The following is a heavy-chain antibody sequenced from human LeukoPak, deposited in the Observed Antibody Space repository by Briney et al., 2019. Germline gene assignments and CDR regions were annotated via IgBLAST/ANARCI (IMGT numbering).Heavy chain of an antibody. D-gene: IGHD6-13*01. Sequence: ASVKVSCKASGYTFTSYGISWVRQAPGQGLEWMGWISAYNGNTNYAQKLQGRVTMTTDTSTSTAYMELRSLRSDGTAVYYCARDVRAAANYYYYMDVWGKGTTVTVSS. CDR2: ISAYNGNT. CDR3: ARDVRAAANYYYYMDV. J-gene: IGHJ6*03. CDR1: GYTFTSYG. V-gene: IGHV1-18*01.